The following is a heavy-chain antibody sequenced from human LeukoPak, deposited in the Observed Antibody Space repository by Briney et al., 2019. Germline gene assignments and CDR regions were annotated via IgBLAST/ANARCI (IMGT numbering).Heavy chain of an antibody. CDR2: ISYDGSNK. J-gene: IGHJ4*02. Sequence: GGSLRLSCAASGFTFSSYAMHWVRQAPGKGLEWVAVISYDGSNKYYADSVKGRFTISRDNSKNTLYLQMNSLRAEDTAVYYCASELVVYAHYWGQGTLVTVSS. CDR3: ASELVVYAHY. CDR1: GFTFSSYA. D-gene: IGHD2-8*01. V-gene: IGHV3-30*01.